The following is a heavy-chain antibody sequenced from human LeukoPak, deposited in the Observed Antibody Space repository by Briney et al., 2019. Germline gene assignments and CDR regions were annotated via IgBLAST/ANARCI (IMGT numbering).Heavy chain of an antibody. D-gene: IGHD3-22*01. J-gene: IGHJ4*02. CDR1: GFTFSSYS. CDR2: ISSSSSYI. V-gene: IGHV3-21*01. CDR3: ARDPGYYDSSGTC. Sequence: GGSLRLSCAASGFTFSSYSMNWVRQAPGKGLEWVSSISSSSSYIYYADSVKGRFTISRDNAKNSPYLQMNSLRAEDTAVYYCARDPGYYDSSGTCWGQGTLVTVSS.